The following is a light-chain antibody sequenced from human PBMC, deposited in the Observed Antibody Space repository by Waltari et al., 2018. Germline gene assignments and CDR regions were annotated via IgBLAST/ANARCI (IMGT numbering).Light chain of an antibody. CDR3: QQYYSSPYT. CDR1: TNIFYNSNNKNY. V-gene: IGKV4-1*01. J-gene: IGKJ2*01. CDR2: WSS. Sequence: DIVMTQSPDSLPVPLGELAAINCPSSTNIFYNSNNKNYLAWYQQKPGQPPKLLIFWSSTRESGIPDRFSGSGSETNFTLTITSLQAEDVAVYYCQQYYSSPYTFGQGTKLEFK.